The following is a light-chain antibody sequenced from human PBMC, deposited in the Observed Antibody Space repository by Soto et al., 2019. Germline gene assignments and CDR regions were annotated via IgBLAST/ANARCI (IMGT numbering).Light chain of an antibody. CDR3: QQYGSSAWT. J-gene: IGKJ1*01. Sequence: EIVLTQSPGTLSLSPGERYTLSCRASQSVISSYLAWYQQKPGQAPRLLIYGAYSRATGITDRFSGSGSGTDFTLTISRLEPEDFAVFYCQQYGSSAWTFGQGTKVDIK. CDR2: GAY. V-gene: IGKV3-20*01. CDR1: QSVISSY.